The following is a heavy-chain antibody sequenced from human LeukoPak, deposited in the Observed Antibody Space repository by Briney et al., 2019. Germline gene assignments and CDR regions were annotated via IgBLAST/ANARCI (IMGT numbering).Heavy chain of an antibody. CDR2: IYYSGST. CDR3: ARARGATIFQSAFDI. J-gene: IGHJ3*02. Sequence: SETLSLTCTVSGGSISSYYWSWIRQPPGKGLEWIGYIYYSGSTNYNPSLKSRVTISVDTSKNQFSLKLTSVTAADTAMYYCARARGATIFQSAFDIWGQGTMVTASS. V-gene: IGHV4-59*01. D-gene: IGHD5-24*01. CDR1: GGSISSYY.